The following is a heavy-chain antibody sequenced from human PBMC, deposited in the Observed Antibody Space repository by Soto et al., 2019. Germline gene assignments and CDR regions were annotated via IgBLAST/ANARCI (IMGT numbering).Heavy chain of an antibody. CDR3: AKFRQMVTVAGTGDY. CDR1: GFTFSSYG. D-gene: IGHD6-19*01. V-gene: IGHV3-30*18. Sequence: QVQLVESGGGVVQPGRSLRLSCAASGFTFSSYGMHWVRQAPGKGLEWVAVISYDGSNKYYADSVKGRFTISRDNSKNTLYLQMNSLRAEDTAVYYCAKFRQMVTVAGTGDYWGQGTLVTVSS. J-gene: IGHJ4*02. CDR2: ISYDGSNK.